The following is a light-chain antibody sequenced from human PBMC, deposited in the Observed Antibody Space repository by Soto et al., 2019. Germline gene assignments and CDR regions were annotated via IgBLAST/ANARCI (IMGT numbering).Light chain of an antibody. J-gene: IGKJ3*01. Sequence: EIVLTQSPGTLSLSPGERANLSCRASQSVSSYLAWYQQKPGQAPRLLIYGASSRATGIPDRFSGSGSGTLFTLTISRLEPEDFAVYYCQQYGSSPRTFGPGTKVDIK. CDR1: QSVSSY. V-gene: IGKV3-20*01. CDR2: GAS. CDR3: QQYGSSPRT.